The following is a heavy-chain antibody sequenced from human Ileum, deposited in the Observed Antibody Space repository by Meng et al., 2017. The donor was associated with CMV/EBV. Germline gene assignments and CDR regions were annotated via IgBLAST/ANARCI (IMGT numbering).Heavy chain of an antibody. J-gene: IGHJ4*02. CDR1: GFTFRSYW. CDR3: TTPQGWLMRALGY. CDR2: IKSKSDGGTT. V-gene: IGHV3-15*05. D-gene: IGHD3-22*01. Sequence: GGSLRLSCAASGFTFRSYWMSWVRQAPGKGLEWVGRIKSKSDGGTTDYSAPVKGRFIISRDDSRNTLYLQMNSLKTEDTAVYFCTTPQGWLMRALGYWGQGTLVTVSS.